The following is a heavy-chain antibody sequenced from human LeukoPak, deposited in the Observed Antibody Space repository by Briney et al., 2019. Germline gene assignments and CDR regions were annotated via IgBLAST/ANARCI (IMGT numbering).Heavy chain of an antibody. D-gene: IGHD3-22*01. CDR2: IHYSGSS. V-gene: IGHV4-59*08. CDR3: ARANYYDSIGYSRGAFDI. J-gene: IGHJ3*02. Sequence: PSETLSLTCAVSGGSISTYYWSWIRQPPGKGLEWIGYIHYSGSSNYNPSLKSRVIISLDTSKNQFSLKLSSVTAADTAVYYCARANYYDSIGYSRGAFDIWGQGTMVPVSS. CDR1: GGSISTYY.